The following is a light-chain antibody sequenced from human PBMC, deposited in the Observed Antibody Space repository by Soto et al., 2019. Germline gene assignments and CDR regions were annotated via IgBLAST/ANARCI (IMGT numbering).Light chain of an antibody. J-gene: IGKJ1*01. CDR1: QSVRSN. CDR2: GAS. Sequence: EMVMTQSPATPSVSPGERATLSCRASQSVRSNLAWYQQKPGQAPRLLIYGASTRATGIPARFSGSGSGTEFTLTISSLQSEDFAVYYCQQYYDWRTFGQGTKVEIK. CDR3: QQYYDWRT. V-gene: IGKV3-15*01.